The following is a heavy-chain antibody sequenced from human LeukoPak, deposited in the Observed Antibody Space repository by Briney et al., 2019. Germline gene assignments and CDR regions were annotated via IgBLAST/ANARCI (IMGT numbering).Heavy chain of an antibody. CDR3: ARDLSGHWTYDY. CDR1: GFTFRNYY. CDR2: ISLDGNNE. J-gene: IGHJ4*02. V-gene: IGHV3-30-3*01. D-gene: IGHD1-1*01. Sequence: GGSLRLSPAASGFTFRNYYMHWVRQAPGKGLEGVAVISLDGNNEYYADSVKGRFSLSRDNSMNTLYLQLNSLRTEDTAMYYCARDLSGHWTYDYWGQGTLVTVSS.